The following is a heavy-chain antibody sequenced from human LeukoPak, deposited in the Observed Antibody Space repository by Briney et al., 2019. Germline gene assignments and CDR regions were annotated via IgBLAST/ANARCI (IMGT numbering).Heavy chain of an antibody. CDR3: ARGGIWFGELWDWYFDL. J-gene: IGHJ2*01. D-gene: IGHD3-10*01. V-gene: IGHV1-2*02. CDR1: GYTFTGYY. CDR2: INPNSGST. Sequence: ASVKVSCKASGYTFTGYYINWVRQAPGQGLEWMGWINPNSGSTNYAQRFQGRVTMTRDTSIRTAYMELSRLTSDDTAVYYCARGGIWFGELWDWYFDLWGRGTLVTVSS.